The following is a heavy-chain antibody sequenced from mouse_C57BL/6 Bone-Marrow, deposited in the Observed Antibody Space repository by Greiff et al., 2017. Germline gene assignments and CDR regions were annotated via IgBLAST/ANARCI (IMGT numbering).Heavy chain of an antibody. CDR2: ISNLAYSI. CDR1: GFTFSDYG. D-gene: IGHD6-5*01. Sequence: EVKLMESGGGLVQPGGSLKLSCAASGFTFSDYGMAWVRQAPRKGPEWVAFISNLAYSIYYADTVTGRFTISRENAKNTLYLEMSSLRSEDTAMYYCARPSYPFYAMDYWGQGTSVTVSS. V-gene: IGHV5-15*01. CDR3: ARPSYPFYAMDY. J-gene: IGHJ4*01.